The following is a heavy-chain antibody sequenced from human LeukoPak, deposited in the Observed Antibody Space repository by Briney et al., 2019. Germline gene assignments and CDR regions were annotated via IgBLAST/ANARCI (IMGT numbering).Heavy chain of an antibody. D-gene: IGHD2-15*01. V-gene: IGHV3-7*01. CDR2: TRPDGSAE. CDR1: GFTFRNYW. CDR3: ATDGGLNTTFDY. J-gene: IGHJ4*02. Sequence: GVSLRLSCAASGFTFRNYWMGWVRQAPGKGLEWVAYTRPDGSAEYYADSVRGRFTTSRDNANNSLYLQMNRLRAEDTAVYYCATDGGLNTTFDYCGQGALVTASS.